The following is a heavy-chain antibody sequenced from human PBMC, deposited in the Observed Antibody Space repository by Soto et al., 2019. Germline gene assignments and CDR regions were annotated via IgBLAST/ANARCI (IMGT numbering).Heavy chain of an antibody. D-gene: IGHD6-6*01. CDR1: GFTFSSYG. CDR3: ASDPYSSSSAYFDY. J-gene: IGHJ4*02. V-gene: IGHV3-33*01. CDR2: IWYDGSNK. Sequence: GGSLRLSCAASGFTFSSYGMHWVRQAPGKGLEWVAVIWYDGSNKYYADSVKGRFTISRDNSKNTLYLQMNSLSAEDTAVYYCASDPYSSSSAYFDYWGQGTLVTVSS.